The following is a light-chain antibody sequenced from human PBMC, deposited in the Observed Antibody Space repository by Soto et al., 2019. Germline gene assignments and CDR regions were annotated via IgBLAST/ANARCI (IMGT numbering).Light chain of an antibody. CDR3: QQYGSSPPYT. J-gene: IGKJ2*01. CDR2: GAS. CDR1: QSVSSSY. Sequence: EIVLTQSPGTLSLSPGERATLSCRASQSVSSSYLAWYQQKPGQAPRLLIYGASSRATGIPDRFSGSVSGTDFTLTISRLEPKDFAVYYCQQYGSSPPYTFGQGTKLEIK. V-gene: IGKV3-20*01.